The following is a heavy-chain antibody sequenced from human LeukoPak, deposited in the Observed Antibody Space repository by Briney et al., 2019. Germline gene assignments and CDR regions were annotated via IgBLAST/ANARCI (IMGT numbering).Heavy chain of an antibody. CDR2: IYYSGSS. D-gene: IGHD6-13*01. CDR1: GGSISRYY. V-gene: IGHV4-59*01. J-gene: IGHJ4*02. Sequence: SETLSLTCPVAGGSISRYYWSSIRQPPGKGLEWIGYIYYSGSSNYNPSLKSRVTISVDTSKNQFSLKLSAVTAADKAVYYCARGYSSRWYLYWGQGTLVTVCS. CDR3: ARGYSSRWYLY.